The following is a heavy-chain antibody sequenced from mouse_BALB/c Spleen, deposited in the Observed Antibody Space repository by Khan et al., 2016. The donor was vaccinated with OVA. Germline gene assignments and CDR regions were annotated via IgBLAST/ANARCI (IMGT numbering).Heavy chain of an antibody. J-gene: IGHJ2*01. CDR3: ARRDYGGSPDY. CDR1: GYTFRNYG. D-gene: IGHD1-1*01. V-gene: IGHV9-1*02. CDR2: INTNTGEP. Sequence: QIQLVQSGPELKKPGETDKISCEASGYTFRNYGMNWVKQAPGKGLKWMGWINTNTGEPTYADDFKGRFAFSLETSASTAFLQINNLKNEDMATYFCARRDYGGSPDYWGQGTTLTVSS.